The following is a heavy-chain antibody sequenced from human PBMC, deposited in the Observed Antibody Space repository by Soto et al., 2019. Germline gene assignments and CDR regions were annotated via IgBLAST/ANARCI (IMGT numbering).Heavy chain of an antibody. D-gene: IGHD2-21*02. CDR3: AIGVGDGYYYYYGIDV. CDR2: INPSGGST. CDR1: GYTFVSYY. J-gene: IGHJ6*02. V-gene: IGHV1-46*01. Sequence: ASVKVSCKASGYTFVSYYMHWVRQAPGQGLEWMGLINPSGGSTTYAQRFQGRLTMTRDTSTSTVYMDLSSLRSEDTAVYYCAIGVGDGYYYYYGIDVWGQGTTVTVYS.